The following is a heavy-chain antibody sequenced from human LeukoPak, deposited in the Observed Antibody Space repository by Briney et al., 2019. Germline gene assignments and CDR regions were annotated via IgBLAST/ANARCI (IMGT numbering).Heavy chain of an antibody. J-gene: IGHJ4*02. D-gene: IGHD2-8*01. Sequence: PGGSLRLSCAASGFIFDDYAMHWVRQAPGKGLEWVSLISGDGGSTFYADSVRGRFTTSRDNSKNSLSLQMNSLTTEDTALYYCAKEEYSHTTNYFDNWGQGILVTVSP. CDR1: GFIFDDYA. V-gene: IGHV3-43*02. CDR3: AKEEYSHTTNYFDN. CDR2: ISGDGGST.